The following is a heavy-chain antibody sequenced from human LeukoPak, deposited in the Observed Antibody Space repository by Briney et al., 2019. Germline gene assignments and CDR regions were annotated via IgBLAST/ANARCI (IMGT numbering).Heavy chain of an antibody. V-gene: IGHV3-30*04. D-gene: IGHD3-22*01. J-gene: IGHJ4*02. CDR1: GFTLSSYA. CDR2: ISYDGSNK. CDR3: ARGITMIVVAPGY. Sequence: GGSLRLSCAASGFTLSSYAMHWVRQAPGKGLEWVAVISYDGSNKYYADSVKGRFTISRDNSKNTLYLQMNSLRAEDTAVYYCARGITMIVVAPGYWGQGTLVTVSS.